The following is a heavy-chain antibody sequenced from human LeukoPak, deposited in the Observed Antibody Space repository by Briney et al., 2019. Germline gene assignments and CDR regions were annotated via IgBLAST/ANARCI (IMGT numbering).Heavy chain of an antibody. D-gene: IGHD1-26*01. CDR1: GYTFTSYG. V-gene: IGHV1-18*01. J-gene: IGHJ4*02. CDR2: ISAYNGNT. CDR3: ARGGEWELLPGDFDY. Sequence: ASVKVSCKASGYTFTSYGISWVGQAPGQGLEWMGWISAYNGNTNYAQKLQGRVTMTTDTSTSTAYMELRSLRSDDTAVYYCARGGEWELLPGDFDYWGQGTLVTVSS.